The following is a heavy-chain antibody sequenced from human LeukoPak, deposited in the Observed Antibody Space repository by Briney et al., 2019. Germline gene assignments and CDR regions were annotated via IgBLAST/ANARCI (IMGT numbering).Heavy chain of an antibody. J-gene: IGHJ4*02. CDR2: IYSGGST. Sequence: TGGSLRLSCAASGFTVSSNYMSWVRQAPGKGLEWVSVIYSGGSTYYADSVKVRLTISRDSSKNTQYLQMNSLRAEDTAVYYCARGDFWSGYSLYWGLGTLVTVSS. D-gene: IGHD3-3*01. V-gene: IGHV3-53*01. CDR1: GFTVSSNY. CDR3: ARGDFWSGYSLY.